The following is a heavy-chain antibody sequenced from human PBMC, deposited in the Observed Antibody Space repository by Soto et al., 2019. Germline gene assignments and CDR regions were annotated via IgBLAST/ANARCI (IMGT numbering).Heavy chain of an antibody. Sequence: EVQLLESGGGLVQPGGSLRLSCAASGFTFSSYAMSWVRQAPGNGLEWVSAIRGSGGSTYYADSVKGRFTISRDNSKNKLYLQMNSLRAEDTAVYYCAKTRSGYCSGGSCYGYYYYYGMDVWGQGTTVTVSS. CDR3: AKTRSGYCSGGSCYGYYYYYGMDV. D-gene: IGHD2-15*01. CDR2: IRGSGGST. J-gene: IGHJ6*02. V-gene: IGHV3-23*01. CDR1: GFTFSSYA.